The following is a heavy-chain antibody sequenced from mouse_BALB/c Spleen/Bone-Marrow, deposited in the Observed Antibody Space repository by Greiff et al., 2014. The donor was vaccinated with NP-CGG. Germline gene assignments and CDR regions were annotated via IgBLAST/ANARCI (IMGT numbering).Heavy chain of an antibody. J-gene: IGHJ2*01. Sequence: VQLKESGPDLVKPSQSLPLTCTVTGYSITSGYSWHWTRQFPGNKLEWMGYIHYSGSTNYNPSLKSRISITRDTSKNQFFLQLNSVTTEDTATYYCARDDGYYALFDYWGQGTTLTVSS. V-gene: IGHV3-1*02. CDR3: ARDDGYYALFDY. D-gene: IGHD2-3*01. CDR2: IHYSGST. CDR1: GYSITSGYS.